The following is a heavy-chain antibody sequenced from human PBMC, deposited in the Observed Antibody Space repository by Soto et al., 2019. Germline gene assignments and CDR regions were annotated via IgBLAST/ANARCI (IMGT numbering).Heavy chain of an antibody. Sequence: QVQLVQSGAEVKKPGSSVKVSCKASGGTFSSYAISWVRQAPGQGLEWMGGIIPIFGTAHYAQKFQGRVTITADESTSTAHMELSSLRSEDTAVDYCASLGYSGYDGRGAYYYYGRDVWGQGTTVTVSS. V-gene: IGHV1-69*01. CDR1: GGTFSSYA. D-gene: IGHD5-12*01. CDR3: ASLGYSGYDGRGAYYYYGRDV. CDR2: IIPIFGTA. J-gene: IGHJ6*02.